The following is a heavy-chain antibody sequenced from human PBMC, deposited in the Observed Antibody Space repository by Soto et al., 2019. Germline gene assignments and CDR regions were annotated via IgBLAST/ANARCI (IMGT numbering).Heavy chain of an antibody. CDR2: INPNSGGT. V-gene: IGHV1-2*04. Sequence: ASVKVSCKASGYTFTGYYMHWVRQAPGQGLEWMGWINPNSGGTNYAQKFQGWVTMTRDTSISTAYMEPSRLRSDDTAVYYCARDLRVVTGTTRGSYYYYGMDVWGQGTTVTVSS. CDR1: GYTFTGYY. CDR3: ARDLRVVTGTTRGSYYYYGMDV. D-gene: IGHD1-7*01. J-gene: IGHJ6*02.